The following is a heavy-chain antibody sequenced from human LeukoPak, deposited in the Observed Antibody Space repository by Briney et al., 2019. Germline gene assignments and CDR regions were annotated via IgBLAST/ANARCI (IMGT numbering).Heavy chain of an antibody. CDR2: IKSKTDGGTT. D-gene: IGHD3-22*01. CDR3: TTNIGPDSSGYYSNWYFDL. CDR1: GFTFSNAW. Sequence: GGSLRLSCAAYGFTFSNAWMSWVRQAPGKGLEWVGRIKSKTDGGTTDYAAPVKGRFTISRDDSKNTLYLQMNSLKTEDTAVYYCTTNIGPDSSGYYSNWYFDLWGRGTLVTVSS. V-gene: IGHV3-15*01. J-gene: IGHJ2*01.